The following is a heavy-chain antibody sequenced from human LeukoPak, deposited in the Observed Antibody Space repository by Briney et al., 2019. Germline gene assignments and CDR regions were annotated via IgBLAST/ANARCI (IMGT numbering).Heavy chain of an antibody. CDR1: GLTFSSYA. D-gene: IGHD3-10*01. CDR3: AKAPAAVPDYYGSGSYATYYFDY. J-gene: IGHJ4*02. Sequence: PWGSLRLSCAASGLTFSSYAMSWVRQAPGKGLEWVSAISGSGGSTYYADSVKGRFTISRDNSKNTLYLQMNSLRAEDTAVYYCAKAPAAVPDYYGSGSYATYYFDYWGQGTLVTVSS. CDR2: ISGSGGST. V-gene: IGHV3-23*01.